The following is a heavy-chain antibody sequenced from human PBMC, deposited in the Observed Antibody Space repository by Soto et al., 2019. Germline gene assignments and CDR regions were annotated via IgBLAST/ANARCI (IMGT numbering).Heavy chain of an antibody. V-gene: IGHV3-48*03. D-gene: IGHD3-10*01. CDR3: ARDSTITMVRGVMNYYYGMDV. J-gene: IGHJ6*02. CDR2: ISSSGSTI. CDR1: GFTFSSYE. Sequence: GGSLRLSCAASGFTFSSYEMKWVRQAPGKGLEWVSYISSSGSTIYYADSVKGRFTISRDNAKNSLYLQMNSLRAEDTAVYYCARDSTITMVRGVMNYYYGMDVWGQGTTVTVSS.